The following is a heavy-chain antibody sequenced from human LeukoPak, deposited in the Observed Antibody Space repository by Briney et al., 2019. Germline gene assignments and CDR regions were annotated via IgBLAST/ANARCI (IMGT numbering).Heavy chain of an antibody. V-gene: IGHV4-61*02. D-gene: IGHD3-3*01. Sequence: SETLSLTCSVSGGSMNSGGDYWTWIGQPAGKQLEWIGLIYTGGRTNYNPSLESRVTISIDTSKNRFSLTLASVTVADTAVHYCARDFWPWGQGTLVTVSS. CDR1: GGSMNSGGDY. CDR3: ARDFWP. J-gene: IGHJ5*02. CDR2: IYTGGRT.